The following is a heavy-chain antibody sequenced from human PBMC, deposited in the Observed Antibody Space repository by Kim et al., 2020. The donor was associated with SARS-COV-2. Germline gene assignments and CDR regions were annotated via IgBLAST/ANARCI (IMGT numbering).Heavy chain of an antibody. CDR1: GYSISSGYY. D-gene: IGHD6-13*01. CDR3: ARDYLPGIAAAGPHWFDP. CDR2: IYHSGST. V-gene: IGHV4-38-2*02. Sequence: SETLSLTCTVSGYSISSGYYWGWIRQPPGKGLEWIGSIYHSGSTYYNPSLKSRVTISVDTSKNQFSLKLSSVTAADTAVYYCARDYLPGIAAAGPHWFDPWGQGTLVTVSS. J-gene: IGHJ5*02.